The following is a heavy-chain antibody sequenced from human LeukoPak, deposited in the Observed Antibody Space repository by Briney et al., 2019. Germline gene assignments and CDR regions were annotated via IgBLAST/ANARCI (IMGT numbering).Heavy chain of an antibody. CDR1: GGSISSYY. CDR3: ARDLYRTFDY. D-gene: IGHD1-7*01. J-gene: IGHJ4*02. CDR2: IYYSGST. V-gene: IGHV4-59*01. Sequence: SETLSLTCTVSGGSISSYYWSWTRQPPGKGLEWIGYIYYSGSTNYNPSLKSRVTISVDTSKNQFSLKLSSVTAADTAVYYCARDLYRTFDYWGQGTLVTVSS.